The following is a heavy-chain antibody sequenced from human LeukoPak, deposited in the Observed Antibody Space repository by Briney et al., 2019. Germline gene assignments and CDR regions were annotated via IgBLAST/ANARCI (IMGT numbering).Heavy chain of an antibody. D-gene: IGHD6-6*01. CDR1: CCSFSGYY. Sequence: SETLSLTCAVYCCSFSGYYGSWVRQPPGKGLEWIGEINHSGSTNYNPSLKSRVTISVDTSKNQFSLKLSSVTAADTAVYYCARTVAKGIAARPWGWFDPWGQGTLVTVSS. CDR3: ARTVAKGIAARPWGWFDP. V-gene: IGHV4-34*01. CDR2: INHSGST. J-gene: IGHJ5*02.